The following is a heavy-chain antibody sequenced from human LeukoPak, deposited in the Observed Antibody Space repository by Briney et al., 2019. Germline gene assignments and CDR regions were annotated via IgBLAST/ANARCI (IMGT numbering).Heavy chain of an antibody. V-gene: IGHV3-7*03. J-gene: IGHJ3*02. CDR3: ARIEWERLGRAFDI. CDR2: IKEDGSKK. D-gene: IGHD1-26*01. Sequence: PGGSLRLSCAASGFSFSSYWMNWVRRAPGKGLEWLANIKEDGSKKYYVDSVKGRFTISRDNAKNSLYLQMNSLRAEDMAVYYCARIEWERLGRAFDIWGQGTMVTVSS. CDR1: GFSFSSYW.